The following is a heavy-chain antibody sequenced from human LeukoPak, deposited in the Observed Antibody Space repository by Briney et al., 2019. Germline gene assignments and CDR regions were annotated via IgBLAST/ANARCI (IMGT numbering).Heavy chain of an antibody. V-gene: IGHV3-11*04. J-gene: IGHJ4*02. Sequence: GGSLRLSCAASGFTFSDYYMSWIRQAPGKGLEWVSYISSSGSTIYYADSVKGRFTISRDNSKNTLYLQMNSLRAEDTALYYCATEVAEGGPQDYWGQGTLVTVSS. CDR2: ISSSGSTI. D-gene: IGHD2-15*01. CDR1: GFTFSDYY. CDR3: ATEVAEGGPQDY.